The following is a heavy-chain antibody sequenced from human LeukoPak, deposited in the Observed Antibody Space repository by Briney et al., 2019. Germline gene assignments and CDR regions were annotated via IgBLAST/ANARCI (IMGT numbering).Heavy chain of an antibody. D-gene: IGHD3-3*01. CDR1: GFTFSSYS. CDR2: ISSSSSYI. Sequence: PGGSLRLSCAASGFTFSSYSMNWVRQAPGKGLEWVSSISSSSSYIYYADSVKGRFTISRDNAKNSLYLQMNSLGAEDTAVYYCARGGNYDFWSGYLTNNWFDPWGQGTLVTVSS. CDR3: ARGGNYDFWSGYLTNNWFDP. J-gene: IGHJ5*02. V-gene: IGHV3-21*01.